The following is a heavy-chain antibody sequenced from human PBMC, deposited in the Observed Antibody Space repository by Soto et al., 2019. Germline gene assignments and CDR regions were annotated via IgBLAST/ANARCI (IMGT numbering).Heavy chain of an antibody. V-gene: IGHV4-59*08. CDR3: ARGVHELRFLEPYYFDY. D-gene: IGHD3-3*01. CDR1: GGSISSYY. J-gene: IGHJ4*02. CDR2: IYYSGST. Sequence: SETLSLTCTVSGGSISSYYWSWIRQPPGKGLEWIGYIYYSGSTNYNPSLKSRVTISVDTSKNQFSLKLSSATAADTAVYYCARGVHELRFLEPYYFDYWGQGTLVTVSS.